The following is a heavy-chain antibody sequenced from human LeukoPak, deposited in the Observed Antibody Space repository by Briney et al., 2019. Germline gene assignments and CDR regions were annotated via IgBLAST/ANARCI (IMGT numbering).Heavy chain of an antibody. V-gene: IGHV1-46*01. Sequence: ASVKVSCKASGYTFTTYYMHWVRQAPGQGLEWMGIINPSGGSASYTQKFQGRVTMTRDTSTSTVYMELSSLRSEDTAVYYCARALHDYNPYYFDYWGQGTLVTVSS. CDR3: ARALHDYNPYYFDY. CDR1: GYTFTTYY. J-gene: IGHJ4*02. D-gene: IGHD5-24*01. CDR2: INPSGGSA.